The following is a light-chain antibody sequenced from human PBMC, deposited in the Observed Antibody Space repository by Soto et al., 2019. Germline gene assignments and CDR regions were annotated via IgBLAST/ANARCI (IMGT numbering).Light chain of an antibody. V-gene: IGKV1-5*01. Sequence: DIQMTQSPSFVSASVGDRVTITCRASQSIDNWLAWYQQKPGKAPKLLIYDASTLESGVSSGFSGSGSGTEFTLTISSLRPDDFATYYCQHYDTFPYTFGQGTKVEIK. J-gene: IGKJ2*01. CDR3: QHYDTFPYT. CDR1: QSIDNW. CDR2: DAS.